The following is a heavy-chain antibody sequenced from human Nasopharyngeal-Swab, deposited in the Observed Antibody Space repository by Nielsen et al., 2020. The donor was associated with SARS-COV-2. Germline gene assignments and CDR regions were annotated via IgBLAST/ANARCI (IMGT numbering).Heavy chain of an antibody. J-gene: IGHJ4*02. CDR3: ARGGLGVYDSSGYYYLTY. D-gene: IGHD3-22*01. V-gene: IGHV4-59*01. CDR2: IYYSGST. Sequence: WIRQPPGKGLEWIGYIYYSGSTNYNPSLKSRVTISVGTSKNQFSLKLSSVTAADTAVYYCARGGLGVYDSSGYYYLTYWGQGTLVTVSS.